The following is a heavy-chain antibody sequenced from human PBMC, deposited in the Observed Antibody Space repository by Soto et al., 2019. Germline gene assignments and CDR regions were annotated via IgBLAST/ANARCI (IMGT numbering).Heavy chain of an antibody. CDR2: IYRTGST. Sequence: QVQLQESGPGLVKPSGTLSLTCAVSGGSFTSNNWWTWVRQPPGQGLEWIGEIYRTGSTNYNPSHKSRVSISLDKSENQFSLKVTSLTAADTAVYYCASRDPGTSVDYWGQGTLVTVSS. V-gene: IGHV4-4*02. J-gene: IGHJ4*02. CDR1: GGSFTSNNW. CDR3: ASRDPGTSVDY. D-gene: IGHD1-1*01.